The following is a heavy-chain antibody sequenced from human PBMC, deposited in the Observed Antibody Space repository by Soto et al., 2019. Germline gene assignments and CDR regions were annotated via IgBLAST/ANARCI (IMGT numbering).Heavy chain of an antibody. CDR1: GGSVSSGSYY. V-gene: IGHV4-61*01. CDR3: ARAKRGTAGTIVGSDV. J-gene: IGHJ6*04. D-gene: IGHD1-7*01. Sequence: SETLSLTCTVSGGSVSSGSYYWSWIRQPPGKGLELIGYVYYGGTINYNPYLKSRVTISRDTSRNEFSLELTSVTAADTAVYFCARAKRGTAGTIVGSDVWGKGTTVTVSS. CDR2: VYYGGTI.